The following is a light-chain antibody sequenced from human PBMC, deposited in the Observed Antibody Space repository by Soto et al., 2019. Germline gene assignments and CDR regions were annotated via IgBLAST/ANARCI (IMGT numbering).Light chain of an antibody. CDR1: QDITNF. Sequence: DIQMTQSPSSLSASVGDRVTITCQASQDITNFLTWYQQKPGKAPKLLISDASNLRTGVPSRFSGSGFGTDFTFTISSLQPEDIATYYCQQYDNLPLTFGQGTRLEIK. CDR2: DAS. J-gene: IGKJ5*01. V-gene: IGKV1-33*01. CDR3: QQYDNLPLT.